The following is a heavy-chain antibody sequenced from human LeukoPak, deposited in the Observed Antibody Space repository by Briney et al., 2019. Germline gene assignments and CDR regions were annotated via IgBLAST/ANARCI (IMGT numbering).Heavy chain of an antibody. D-gene: IGHD7-27*01. Sequence: KAGGSLRLSCAASGFTVSSNYMSWVRQAPGKGLEWVGRIKSKTDGGTTDYTTPVKGRFTISRDDSKHTLYLQVNSLKTEDTAVYYCTTGNWGSFSYWGQGTLVTVSS. J-gene: IGHJ4*02. CDR1: GFTVSSNY. CDR2: IKSKTDGGTT. V-gene: IGHV3-15*01. CDR3: TTGNWGSFSY.